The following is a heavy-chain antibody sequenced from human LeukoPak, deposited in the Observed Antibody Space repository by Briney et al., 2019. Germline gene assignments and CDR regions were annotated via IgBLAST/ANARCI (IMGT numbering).Heavy chain of an antibody. CDR1: GFTFSSYA. CDR3: ARGEEMASMPFDI. V-gene: IGHV3-30-3*01. Sequence: GRSLRLSCAASGFTFSSYAMHWVRQAPGKGLEWVAVISYDGSNKYYADSVKGRFTISRDNSKNTLCLQMNSLRAEDTAVYYCARGEEMASMPFDIWGQGTMVTVSS. CDR2: ISYDGSNK. J-gene: IGHJ3*02. D-gene: IGHD5-24*01.